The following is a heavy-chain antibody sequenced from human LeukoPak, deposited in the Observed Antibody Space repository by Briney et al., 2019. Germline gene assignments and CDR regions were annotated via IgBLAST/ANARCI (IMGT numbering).Heavy chain of an antibody. J-gene: IGHJ4*02. D-gene: IGHD2-2*02. Sequence: PGGSLRLSCAASGFTFSSYGMHWVRQAPGKGLEWVAFIQYDGSNKYYVDSVKGRFTISRDNSKNMMYLQMNSLRAEDTAVYYCAKYSAIGGFDYWGQGTLVTVSS. CDR3: AKYSAIGGFDY. CDR2: IQYDGSNK. V-gene: IGHV3-30*02. CDR1: GFTFSSYG.